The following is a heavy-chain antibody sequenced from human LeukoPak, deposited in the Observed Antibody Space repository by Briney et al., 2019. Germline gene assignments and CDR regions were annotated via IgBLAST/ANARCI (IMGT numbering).Heavy chain of an antibody. CDR3: ARGETILNWFDP. Sequence: ASVKVSCKTSGGTFSSEAFIWVRQAPGQGLEWMGGIIPIFGRADYAQKFQDIVTITADESTSTVYMELSSLRSEDTAVYYCARGETILNWFDPWGQGTLVTVSS. D-gene: IGHD1-1*01. CDR2: IIPIFGRA. J-gene: IGHJ5*02. CDR1: GGTFSSEA. V-gene: IGHV1-69*13.